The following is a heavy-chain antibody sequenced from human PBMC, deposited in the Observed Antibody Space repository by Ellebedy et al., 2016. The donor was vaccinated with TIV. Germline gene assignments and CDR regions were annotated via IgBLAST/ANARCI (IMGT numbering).Heavy chain of an antibody. CDR3: VREGSDV. CDR1: GFTFENFA. D-gene: IGHD3-10*01. V-gene: IGHV3-9*01. CDR2: ISRSGDRT. Sequence: GGSLRLXXAASGFTFENFAMYWVRQAPGKGLEWVSAISRSGDRTGYADSVKGRFTISRDNTENSFYLQVNSLRLEDTALYYCVREGSDVWGQGTMVTVSS. J-gene: IGHJ3*01.